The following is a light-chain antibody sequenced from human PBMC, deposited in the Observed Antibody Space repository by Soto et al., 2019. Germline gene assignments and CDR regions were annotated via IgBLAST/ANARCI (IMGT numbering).Light chain of an antibody. Sequence: DIQMTHSPSTLSASVGDRVIITCRAIQSISSYLAWYQQKPGKAPKLLMYAASTLQRGVPSRFSGSGSGTEFTLAISSLQPEDFATYYCQEFTDYPIRFGQGTRPEIK. J-gene: IGKJ5*01. V-gene: IGKV1-9*01. CDR1: QSISSY. CDR3: QEFTDYPIR. CDR2: AAS.